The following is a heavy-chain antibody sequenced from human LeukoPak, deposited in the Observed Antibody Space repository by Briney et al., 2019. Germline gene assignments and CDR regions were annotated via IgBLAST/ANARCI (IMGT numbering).Heavy chain of an antibody. J-gene: IGHJ6*02. D-gene: IGHD4-17*01. V-gene: IGHV3-30*04. CDR2: TAYDGSNE. CDR3: ARDMRGDYGDYSSSDYHYGMDV. Sequence: GGSLRLSCAVSGFIFSNYAMHWVRQAPGKGLEWVAVTAYDGSNEYYADSVKGRFTISRDNSKNTLNLQMNSLRAEDTAVYYCARDMRGDYGDYSSSDYHYGMDVWGQGTTVTVSS. CDR1: GFIFSNYA.